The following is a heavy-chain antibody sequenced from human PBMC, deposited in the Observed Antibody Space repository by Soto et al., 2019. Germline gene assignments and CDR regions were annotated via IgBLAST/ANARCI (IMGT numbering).Heavy chain of an antibody. CDR2: INPNSGGT. CDR1: GYTFTGYY. D-gene: IGHD1-26*01. CDR3: AREHSRVGSTSLDY. V-gene: IGHV1-2*02. J-gene: IGHJ4*02. Sequence: ASVKASCKASGYTFTGYYMHWVRQAPGQGLEWMGWINPNSGGTNYAQKFQGRVTMTRDTSISTAYMELSRLRSDDTAVYYCAREHSRVGSTSLDYWGQGTLVTVSS.